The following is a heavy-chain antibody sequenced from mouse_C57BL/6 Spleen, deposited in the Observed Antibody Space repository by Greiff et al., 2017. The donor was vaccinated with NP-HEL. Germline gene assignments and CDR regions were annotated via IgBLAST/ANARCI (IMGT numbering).Heavy chain of an antibody. D-gene: IGHD3-3*01. J-gene: IGHJ4*01. Sequence: QVQLQQSGPGLVAPSQSLSITCTVSGFSLTSYAISWVRQPPGKGLEWLGVIWTGGGTNYNSAPKSRLSISKDNSKSQVFLKMNSLQTDDTARYYCARGTVVNYYAMDYWGQGTSVTVSS. CDR3: ARGTVVNYYAMDY. CDR2: IWTGGGT. CDR1: GFSLTSYA. V-gene: IGHV2-9-1*01.